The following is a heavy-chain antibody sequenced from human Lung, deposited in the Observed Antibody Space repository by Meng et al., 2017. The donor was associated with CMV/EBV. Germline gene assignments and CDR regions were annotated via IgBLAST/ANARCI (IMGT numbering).Heavy chain of an antibody. CDR2: IYVGDSDT. V-gene: IGHV5-51*01. Sequence: FNNSGIAWGRQMPGKGREWMGIIYVGDSDTRYSPSFQGQVTMSADKSINTAYLQWSSLKASDTAVYYCARAPTRDGYNFLDWYFDLWGRGTLVTVSS. D-gene: IGHD5-24*01. J-gene: IGHJ2*01. CDR3: ARAPTRDGYNFLDWYFDL. CDR1: FNNSG.